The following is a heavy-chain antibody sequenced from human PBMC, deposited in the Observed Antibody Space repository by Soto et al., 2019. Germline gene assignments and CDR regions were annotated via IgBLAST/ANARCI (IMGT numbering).Heavy chain of an antibody. D-gene: IGHD1-26*01. CDR2: IIPIFGTA. CDR1: GGTFSSYA. J-gene: IGHJ6*02. Sequence: QVQLVQSGAEVKKPGSSVKVSCKASGGTFSSYAISWVRQAPGQGLEWMGGIIPIFGTANYAQKFQGGVTITADESTSTAYMELSSLRSEDTAVYYCAKGPLGIDYYYYGMDVWGQGTTVTVSS. CDR3: AKGPLGIDYYYYGMDV. V-gene: IGHV1-69*12.